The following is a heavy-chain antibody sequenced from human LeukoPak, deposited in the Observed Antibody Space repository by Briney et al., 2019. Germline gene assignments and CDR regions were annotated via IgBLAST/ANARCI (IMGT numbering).Heavy chain of an antibody. CDR1: GGSISSYY. V-gene: IGHV4-59*01. CDR2: IYYSGST. J-gene: IGHJ6*02. CDR3: ARDLFVRYDSSGYYYYYYGMDV. D-gene: IGHD3-22*01. Sequence: SETLSLTCTVSGGSISSYYWSWIRQPPGKGLEWIGYIYYSGSTNYNPSLKSRVTISVDTSKNQFSLKLSSVTAADTAVYYCARDLFVRYDSSGYYYYYYGMDVWGQGTTVTASS.